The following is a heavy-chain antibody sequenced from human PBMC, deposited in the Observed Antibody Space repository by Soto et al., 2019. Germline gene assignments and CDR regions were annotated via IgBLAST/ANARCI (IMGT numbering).Heavy chain of an antibody. CDR1: GGTLSSYA. J-gene: IGHJ4*02. CDR2: IIPIFGTA. CDR3: ASESGYSYGSFDY. D-gene: IGHD5-18*01. Sequence: GASVKVSCKASGGTLSSYAISWVRQAPGQGLEWMGGIIPIFGTANYAQKFQGRVTITADESTSTAYMELSSLRSEDTAVYYCASESGYSYGSFDYWGQGTLVTVSS. V-gene: IGHV1-69*13.